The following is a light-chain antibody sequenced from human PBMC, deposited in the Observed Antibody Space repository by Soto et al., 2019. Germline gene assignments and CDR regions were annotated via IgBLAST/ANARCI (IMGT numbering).Light chain of an antibody. J-gene: IGLJ1*01. CDR2: GNS. Sequence: QSVLTQPPSVSGAPGQRVTISCTGSSSIIGAGYDVHWYQQLPGTAPKLLIYGNSNRPSGVPDRFSGSKSGTSASLAITGLQAEAEADYYCQSYDSSLSGYVFGTGTKVTVL. V-gene: IGLV1-40*01. CDR1: SSIIGAGYD. CDR3: QSYDSSLSGYV.